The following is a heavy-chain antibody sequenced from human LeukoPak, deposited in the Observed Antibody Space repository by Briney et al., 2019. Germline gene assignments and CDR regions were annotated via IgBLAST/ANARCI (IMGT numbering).Heavy chain of an antibody. Sequence: GGSLRLSCAASGFTFSSYSMNWVRQAPGKGLEWVSYISSSSSTIYYADSVKGRFTISRDNAKNSLYLQMNSLRAEDTAVYYCASSGWNYYDSSGYYYNDAFDIWGQGTMVTVSS. CDR2: ISSSSSTI. CDR3: ASSGWNYYDSSGYYYNDAFDI. CDR1: GFTFSSYS. V-gene: IGHV3-48*04. D-gene: IGHD3-22*01. J-gene: IGHJ3*02.